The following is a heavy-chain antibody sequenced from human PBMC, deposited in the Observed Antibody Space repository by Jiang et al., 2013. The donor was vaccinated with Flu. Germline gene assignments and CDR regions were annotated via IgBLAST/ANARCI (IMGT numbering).Heavy chain of an antibody. D-gene: IGHD3-3*01. CDR1: GGSFSGYY. CDR3: ARGKVDYDFWSGYYENWFDP. V-gene: IGHV4-34*01. Sequence: CAVYGGSFSGYYWSWIRQPPGKGLEWIGEINHSGSTNYNPSLKSRVTISVDTSKNQFSLKLSSVTAADTAVYYCARGKVDYDFWSGYYENWFDPWGQGTLVTASS. J-gene: IGHJ5*02. CDR2: INHSGST.